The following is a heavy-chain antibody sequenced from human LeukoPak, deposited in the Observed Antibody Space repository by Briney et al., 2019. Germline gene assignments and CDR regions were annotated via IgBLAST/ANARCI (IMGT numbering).Heavy chain of an antibody. CDR1: GFTFRSYW. J-gene: IGHJ4*02. V-gene: IGHV3-7*03. CDR2: IKQDGSEK. Sequence: GGSLRLSCEASGFTFRSYWMRWVRQAPGKGLEWVANIKQDGSEKNYVDSVKGRFTISRDNAKNSLYLQMNSLRAEDTAVYYCARQMQSHGNFDSWGQGTLVTVSS. D-gene: IGHD1-26*01. CDR3: ARQMQSHGNFDS.